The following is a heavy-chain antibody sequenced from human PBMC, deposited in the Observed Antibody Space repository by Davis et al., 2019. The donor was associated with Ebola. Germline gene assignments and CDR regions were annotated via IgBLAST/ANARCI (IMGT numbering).Heavy chain of an antibody. J-gene: IGHJ5*02. CDR2: IRQDGSEK. CDR3: AREAVWRFDP. V-gene: IGHV3-7*03. Sequence: ESLKISCAASGFSFSSPWMSWVRQAPGKGLEWVANIRQDGSEKHYVDSVKGRFTISRDNAKNSLYLQMNSLRAEDTAVYYCAREAVWRFDPWGQGTLVTVSS. CDR1: GFSFSSPW. D-gene: IGHD3-16*01.